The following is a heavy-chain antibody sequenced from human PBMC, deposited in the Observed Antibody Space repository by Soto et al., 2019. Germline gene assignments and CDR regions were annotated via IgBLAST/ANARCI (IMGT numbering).Heavy chain of an antibody. D-gene: IGHD1-1*01. CDR3: ARETASTGTVYFDY. V-gene: IGHV4-61*01. J-gene: IGHJ4*02. Sequence: TSETLSLTCTVSGGSVSSGSYYWSWIRQPPGKGLEWIGYIYYSGSTNYNPSLKSRVTISVDTSKNQFSLKLSSVTAADTAVYYCARETASTGTVYFDYWGQGTLVTVSS. CDR1: GGSVSSGSYY. CDR2: IYYSGST.